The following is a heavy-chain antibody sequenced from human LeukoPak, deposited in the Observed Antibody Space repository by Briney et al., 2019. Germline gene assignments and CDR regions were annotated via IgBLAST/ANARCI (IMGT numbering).Heavy chain of an antibody. CDR2: IYHSGST. D-gene: IGHD3-3*01. CDR3: ARAEWGTTRPYYFDY. Sequence: PSETLSLTCTVSGYSISSGYYWGWIRQPPGKGLEWIGSIYHSGSTYYNPSLKSRVTISVDTSKNQFSLKLSSVTAADTAVYYCARAEWGTTRPYYFDYWGQGTLVTVSS. V-gene: IGHV4-38-2*02. CDR1: GYSISSGYY. J-gene: IGHJ4*02.